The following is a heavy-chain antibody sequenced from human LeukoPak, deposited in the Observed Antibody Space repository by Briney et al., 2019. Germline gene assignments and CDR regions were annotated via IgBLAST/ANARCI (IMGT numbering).Heavy chain of an antibody. CDR3: AREIAVAGTWYFDL. CDR2: ISTAGET. J-gene: IGHJ2*01. CDR1: GFTFSSYD. V-gene: IGHV3-13*01. Sequence: GGSLRLSCAASGFTFSSYDMHWVRQATGKGLEWVSGISTAGETNYPGSVKGRFTISRENAKNSVYPQMNSLRAGDTAVYCAREIAVAGTWYFDLWGRGTLVTVSS. D-gene: IGHD6-19*01.